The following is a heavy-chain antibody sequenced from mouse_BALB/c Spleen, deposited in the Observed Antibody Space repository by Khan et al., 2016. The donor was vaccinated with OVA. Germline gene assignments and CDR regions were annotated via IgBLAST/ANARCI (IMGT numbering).Heavy chain of an antibody. CDR2: INPRSGYS. CDR3: ERRTTVYEMDY. J-gene: IGHJ4*01. Sequence: QVQLKQSGAELARPGASVKMSCRASGYTFTSNTMHWVKQRPGQGLEWIGYINPRSGYSNYNQNFKDKATLTADKSSSTAYMQLSSLTSEVSAVYYCERRTTVYEMDYWGQGPSVTVAS. V-gene: IGHV1-4*01. D-gene: IGHD1-1*01. CDR1: GYTFTSNT.